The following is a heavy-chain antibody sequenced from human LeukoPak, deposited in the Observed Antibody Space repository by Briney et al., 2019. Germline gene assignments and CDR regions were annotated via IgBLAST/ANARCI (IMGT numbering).Heavy chain of an antibody. J-gene: IGHJ4*02. CDR1: GHTFSGYY. D-gene: IGHD4-17*01. V-gene: IGHV1-2*02. CDR3: ARGTYGDHFDY. Sequence: ASVKVSCKASGHTFSGYYVHWVRQAPGQGLEWMGWFDPKSGATNYAQKFQDRVTITRDTSINTAYMELWRLRSDDTAVYYCARGTYGDHFDYWGQRTLVTVSS. CDR2: FDPKSGAT.